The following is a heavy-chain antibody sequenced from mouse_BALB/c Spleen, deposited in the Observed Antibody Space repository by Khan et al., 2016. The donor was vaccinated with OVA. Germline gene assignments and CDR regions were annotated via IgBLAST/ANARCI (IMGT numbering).Heavy chain of an antibody. CDR2: INPRSGYT. Sequence: VELVESGAELARPGASVKMSCKASGYTFTSNTMHWVKQRPGQGLEWIGYINPRSGYTIYNQKFKDKATLTADISSSTAYMQLSSLTSDDSAVYYCARRTTGYAMDYWGQGTLVTVSS. V-gene: IGHV1-4*01. CDR1: GYTFTSNT. CDR3: ARRTTGYAMDY. J-gene: IGHJ4*01. D-gene: IGHD2-14*01.